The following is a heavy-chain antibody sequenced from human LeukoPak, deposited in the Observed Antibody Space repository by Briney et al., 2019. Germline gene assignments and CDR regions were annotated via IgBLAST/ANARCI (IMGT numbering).Heavy chain of an antibody. CDR1: GYSFTSYW. D-gene: IGHD3-22*01. V-gene: IGHV5-10-1*01. CDR3: DIYDSSGYYFWAFDI. CDR2: IDPSDSYT. Sequence: GESLRISCKGSGYSFTSYWISWVRQMPGKGLEWMGRIDPSDSYTNYSPSFQGHVTISADKSISTAYLQWSSLKAADTAMYYCDIYDSSGYYFWAFDIWGQGTMVTVSS. J-gene: IGHJ3*02.